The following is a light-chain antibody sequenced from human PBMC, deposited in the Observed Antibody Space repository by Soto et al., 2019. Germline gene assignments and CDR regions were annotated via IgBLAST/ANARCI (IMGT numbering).Light chain of an antibody. V-gene: IGKV3D-15*01. J-gene: IGKJ4*01. Sequence: EIVMTQSPATLSVSPGERATLSCRASQSVGTNLAGNKQKPGQAPSLPIYGASTRATGIPARFSGSGSGTEFTLTISSLQSEDFAVYYCQQYNNWPPLTFGGGTKVEIK. CDR3: QQYNNWPPLT. CDR2: GAS. CDR1: QSVGTN.